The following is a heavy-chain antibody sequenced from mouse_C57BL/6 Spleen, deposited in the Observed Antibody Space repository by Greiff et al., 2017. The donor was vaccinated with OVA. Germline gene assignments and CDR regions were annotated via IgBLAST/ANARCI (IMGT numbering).Heavy chain of an antibody. Sequence: EVHLVESGGGLVQPGGSMKLSCAASGFTFSDAWMDWVRQSPEKGLEWVAEIRNKANNHATYYAESVKGRFTISRDDSKSSVYLQMNSLRAEDTGIYYCTRAGCPLPYFDYWGQGTTLTVSS. CDR3: TRAGCPLPYFDY. V-gene: IGHV6-6*01. J-gene: IGHJ2*01. CDR1: GFTFSDAW. CDR2: IRNKANNHAT.